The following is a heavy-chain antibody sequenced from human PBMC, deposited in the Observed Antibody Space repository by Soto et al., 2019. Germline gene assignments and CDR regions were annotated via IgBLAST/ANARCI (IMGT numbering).Heavy chain of an antibody. J-gene: IGHJ6*02. CDR1: RVAFSKFI. Sequence: SVKVSCKASRVAFSKFIVTWVRQAPGLGLEWVGGIIPIFGTANYAQKFQGRVTITADESTSTSYMEVNNLGSEDTAVYYCAKVRYSSPMGYYYGMDVWGQGTTVTVSS. D-gene: IGHD6-19*01. CDR2: IIPIFGTA. V-gene: IGHV1-69*13. CDR3: AKVRYSSPMGYYYGMDV.